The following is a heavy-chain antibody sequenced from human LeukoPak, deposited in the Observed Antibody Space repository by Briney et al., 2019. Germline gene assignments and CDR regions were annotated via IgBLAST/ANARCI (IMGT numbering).Heavy chain of an antibody. Sequence: SETLSLTCAVYGGSFSGYYWSWIRQPPGKGLEWIGEINHSGSTNYNPSLKSRVTISVDTSKNQFSLKLSSVTAADTAVYYCARDTFGYDSSGYYEYWYFDLWGRGTLVTVSS. CDR3: ARDTFGYDSSGYYEYWYFDL. CDR2: INHSGST. J-gene: IGHJ2*01. V-gene: IGHV4-34*01. D-gene: IGHD3-22*01. CDR1: GGSFSGYY.